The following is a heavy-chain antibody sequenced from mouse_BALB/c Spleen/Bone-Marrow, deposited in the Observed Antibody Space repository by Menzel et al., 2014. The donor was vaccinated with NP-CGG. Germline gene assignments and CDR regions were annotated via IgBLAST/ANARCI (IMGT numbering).Heavy chain of an antibody. CDR2: INPSNGRT. D-gene: IGHD2-14*01. CDR3: ARWYEGY. Sequence: QVQLQQPGAELVKPGASVKLSCKASGYTFTSYWMHWMKQRPGQGLEWIGEINPSNGRTNYNEKFKRKATLTVDKSSSTAYMQLSSLTSEDSAVYYCARWYEGYWGQGTTLTVSS. CDR1: GYTFTSYW. V-gene: IGHV1S81*02. J-gene: IGHJ2*01.